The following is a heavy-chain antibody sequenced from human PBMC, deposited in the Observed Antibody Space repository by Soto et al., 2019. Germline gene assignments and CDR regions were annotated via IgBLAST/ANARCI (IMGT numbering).Heavy chain of an antibody. V-gene: IGHV3-74*01. CDR1: VFTFTDYW. CDR3: ARETSRGFYFDY. Sequence: VGSLRLSCASSVFTFTDYWTHCVREAPGKGLVWVSRINSDGSRTSYADSVTGRYTISRDNAKNTLYLQMNSLRVEDTALYYCARETSRGFYFDYWGQGTRVTVS. CDR2: INSDGSRT. J-gene: IGHJ4*02.